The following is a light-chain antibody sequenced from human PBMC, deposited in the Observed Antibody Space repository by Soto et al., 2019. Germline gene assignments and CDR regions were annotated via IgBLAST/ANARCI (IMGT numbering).Light chain of an antibody. CDR2: GAS. J-gene: IGKJ4*01. CDR3: QRYNSWPLT. V-gene: IGKV3-15*01. Sequence: EIVMTQSPATLSMSPGEGATLSCRASQGIGSTLAWYQQKPGQTPRLLIYGASTRATGVPARFSGGGSGTEFTLTINSLQSEDFAVYYCQRYNSWPLTFGGGTKVELK. CDR1: QGIGST.